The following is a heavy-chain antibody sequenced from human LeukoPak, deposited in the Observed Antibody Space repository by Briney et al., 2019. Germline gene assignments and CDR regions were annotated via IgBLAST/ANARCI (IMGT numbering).Heavy chain of an antibody. D-gene: IGHD6-19*01. CDR2: ISGSGAST. CDR3: AKSWRSGSLSGAFDI. CDR1: GFPFSSYA. V-gene: IGHV3-23*01. Sequence: GGSLRLSCAASGFPFSSYAMSWVRQAPGKGLEWVSDISGSGASTYYADSVKGRFTISRDNSRNTLYLQMNSLRAEDTAVYYCAKSWRSGSLSGAFDIWGQGTMVTVSS. J-gene: IGHJ3*02.